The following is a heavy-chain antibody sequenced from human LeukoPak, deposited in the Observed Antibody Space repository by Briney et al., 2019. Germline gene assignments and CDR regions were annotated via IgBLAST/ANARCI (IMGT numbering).Heavy chain of an antibody. D-gene: IGHD3-10*01. J-gene: IGHJ5*02. Sequence: SETLSLTCTVSDNSINNGAYYWSWIRQHPGKGLEWIGYIYNTESRYYNPSLKSRLTISVDTSQNQFSLKPSSVTAADTAVYYCARSRPGTHPFDPWGQGTLVTVSS. CDR2: IYNTESR. CDR1: DNSINNGAYY. CDR3: ARSRPGTHPFDP. V-gene: IGHV4-31*03.